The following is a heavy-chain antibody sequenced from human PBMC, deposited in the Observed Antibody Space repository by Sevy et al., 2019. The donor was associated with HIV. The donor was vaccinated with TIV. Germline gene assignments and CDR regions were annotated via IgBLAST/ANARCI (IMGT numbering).Heavy chain of an antibody. Sequence: GGSLRLSCAASGFTFSSAWMSWVRQAPGKGLEWVGHIKSEIDGGAIDYAAPVKGRFRISREDSKNTVYLQMNSLKTEDIAVYYCITDPGYRGYDEEVINYYYYGMDVWGQGTTVTVSS. J-gene: IGHJ6*02. CDR3: ITDPGYRGYDEEVINYYYYGMDV. V-gene: IGHV3-15*01. D-gene: IGHD5-12*01. CDR1: GFTFSSAW. CDR2: IKSEIDGGAI.